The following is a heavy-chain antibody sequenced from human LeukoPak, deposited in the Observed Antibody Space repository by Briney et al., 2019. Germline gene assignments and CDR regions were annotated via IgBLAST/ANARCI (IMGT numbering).Heavy chain of an antibody. V-gene: IGHV1-2*02. CDR3: ARGSRISGLPDLDF. D-gene: IGHD1-20*01. J-gene: IGHJ4*02. CDR1: GYTFTGYF. Sequence: ASVNVSCKASGYTFTGYFIHWVRQAPGQGLEWMGWINPNSGGTHYAQNFQGRVTMTRDTSINTAYMELSSLISDDTAVFYCARGSRISGLPDLDFWGQGTLVTVSS. CDR2: INPNSGGT.